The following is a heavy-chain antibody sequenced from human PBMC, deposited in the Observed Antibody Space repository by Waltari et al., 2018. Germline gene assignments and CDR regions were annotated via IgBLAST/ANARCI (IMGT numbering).Heavy chain of an antibody. CDR3: AKGITMIVVAYDAFDI. D-gene: IGHD3-22*01. CDR2: ISGSGGST. J-gene: IGHJ3*02. CDR1: GFTFSSYA. V-gene: IGHV3-23*01. Sequence: EVQLLESVGGLVQPGGSLRLSCAASGFTFSSYAMSWVRQAPGKGMEWVSAISGSGGSTYYADSVKGRFTISRDNSKNTLYLQMNSLRAEDTAVYYCAKGITMIVVAYDAFDIWGQGTMVTVSS.